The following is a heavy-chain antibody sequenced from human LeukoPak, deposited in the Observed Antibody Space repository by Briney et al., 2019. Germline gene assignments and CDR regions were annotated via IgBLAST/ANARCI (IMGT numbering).Heavy chain of an antibody. CDR2: ISAYNGNA. CDR1: GYTFTSYG. V-gene: IGHV1-18*01. D-gene: IGHD5-18*01. CDR3: ARRRRGYSYGSPFAFDI. J-gene: IGHJ3*02. Sequence: GASVKVSCKASGYTFTSYGISWVRQAPGQGLEWMGWISAYNGNAKYAEKLQGRVTVTTDTSTSTAYMELRSLRSDDTAVYYCARRRRGYSYGSPFAFDIWGQGTMVTVSS.